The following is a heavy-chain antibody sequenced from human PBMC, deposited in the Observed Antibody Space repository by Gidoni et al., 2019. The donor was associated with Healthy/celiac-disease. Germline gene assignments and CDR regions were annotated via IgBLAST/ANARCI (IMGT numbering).Heavy chain of an antibody. D-gene: IGHD3-10*01. CDR3: ATSYGSGSYYLNYYYYGMDV. CDR2: IWYDGSNK. J-gene: IGHJ6*02. CDR1: GFTFRSYG. Sequence: QVQLVESGGGVVQPGRSLRLSCAASGFTFRSYGMPWVRQAPGKGLEWVAVIWYDGSNKYYADTVKGRFNISRDNSKNTLYLQMNSLRAEDTAVYYCATSYGSGSYYLNYYYYGMDVWGQGTTVTVSS. V-gene: IGHV3-33*01.